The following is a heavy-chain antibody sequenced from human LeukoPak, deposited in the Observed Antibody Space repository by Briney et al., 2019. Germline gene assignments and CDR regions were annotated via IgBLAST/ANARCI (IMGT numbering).Heavy chain of an antibody. D-gene: IGHD6-13*01. Sequence: GGSLRLSCAASGFNFNVYAMSWVRQAPGKGLEWVSSISSSSSYIYYADSVKGRFTISRDNAKNSLYLQMNSLRAENTAVYYCARAGLGREQQLSYYFDYWGQGTLVTVSS. CDR3: ARAGLGREQQLSYYFDY. J-gene: IGHJ4*02. CDR1: GFNFNVYA. V-gene: IGHV3-21*01. CDR2: ISSSSSYI.